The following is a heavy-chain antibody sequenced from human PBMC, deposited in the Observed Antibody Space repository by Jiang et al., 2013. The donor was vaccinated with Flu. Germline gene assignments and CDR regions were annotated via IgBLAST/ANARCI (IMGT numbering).Heavy chain of an antibody. CDR1: GGTFSSYA. J-gene: IGHJ3*01. CDR2: IIPIFGTA. CDR3: ARGRAYCSGGSCFPHDAFGV. V-gene: IGHV1-69*01. Sequence: KKPGSSVKVSCKASGGTFSSYAISWVRQAPGQGLEWMGGIIPIFGTANYAQKFQGRVTITADESTSTAYMELSSLRSEDTAVYYCARGRAYCSGGSCFPHDAFGVWGQGTMVTVSS. D-gene: IGHD2-15*01.